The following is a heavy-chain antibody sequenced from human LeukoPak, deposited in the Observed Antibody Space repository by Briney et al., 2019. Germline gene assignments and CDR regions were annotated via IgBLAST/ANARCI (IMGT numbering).Heavy chain of an antibody. CDR2: IHSSGTT. Sequence: PSETLSLTCTVSGGSINSYYWNWIRQPPGKGLEWIGYIHSSGTTSYNPSLKSRVTTSLDTSKNQFSLKLSSVTAADTAVYYCARRIWPWGQGTLVTVSS. CDR1: GGSINSYY. V-gene: IGHV4-59*01. CDR3: ARRIWP. J-gene: IGHJ5*02.